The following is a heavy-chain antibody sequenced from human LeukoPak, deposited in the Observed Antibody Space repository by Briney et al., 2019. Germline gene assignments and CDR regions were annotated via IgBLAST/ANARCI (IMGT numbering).Heavy chain of an antibody. J-gene: IGHJ4*02. CDR2: IKSKTDGGTT. V-gene: IGHV3-15*01. CDR1: GFTFSNAW. CDR3: TLASIAARGSFDY. D-gene: IGHD6-6*01. Sequence: GGSLRLSCAASGFTFSNAWMSWVRQAPGKGLEWVGRIKSKTDGGTTDYAAPVKGRFTISRDDSKNTLYLQMNSLKTEDTAVYYCTLASIAARGSFDYWGQRTLVTVSS.